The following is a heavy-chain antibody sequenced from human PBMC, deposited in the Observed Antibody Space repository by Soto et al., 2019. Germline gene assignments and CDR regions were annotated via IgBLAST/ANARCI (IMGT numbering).Heavy chain of an antibody. CDR1: GYTFTGYA. D-gene: IGHD2-2*01. Sequence: ASVKVSCKASGYTFTGYAIHWVRQAPGQRLEWMGWINGGNGDTKYSQKFQGRVTITRDTSASTAYMELTSLGSEDTAVYHCARGYCSSTSCQYYFDFWGQGTLVTVSS. V-gene: IGHV1-3*01. J-gene: IGHJ4*02. CDR3: ARGYCSSTSCQYYFDF. CDR2: INGGNGDT.